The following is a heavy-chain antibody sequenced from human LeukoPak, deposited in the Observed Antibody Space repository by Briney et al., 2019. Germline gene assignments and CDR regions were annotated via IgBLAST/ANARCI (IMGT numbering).Heavy chain of an antibody. CDR1: GFTFSSYA. V-gene: IGHV3-23*01. D-gene: IGHD6-19*01. J-gene: IGHJ4*02. CDR3: AKVEKVAGRYYFDY. CDR2: ISGSGGST. Sequence: AGGSLRPSCAASGFTFSSYAMSWVRQAPGKRLEWVSAISGSGGSTYYADSVKGRFTISRDNSKNTLYLQMNSLRAEDTAVYYCAKVEKVAGRYYFDYWGQGTLVTVSS.